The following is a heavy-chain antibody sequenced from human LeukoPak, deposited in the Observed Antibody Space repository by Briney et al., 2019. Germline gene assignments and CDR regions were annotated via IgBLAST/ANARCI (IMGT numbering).Heavy chain of an antibody. CDR2: INHSGST. Sequence: SGTLSLTCAVYGGSFSGYYWSWIRQPPGKGLEWIGEINHSGSTNYNPSLKSRVTISVDTSKNQFSLKLSSVTAADTAVYYCAAASRADLYSSSPLRYWGQGTLVTVSS. CDR1: GGSFSGYY. V-gene: IGHV4-34*01. J-gene: IGHJ4*02. CDR3: AAASRADLYSSSPLRY. D-gene: IGHD6-6*01.